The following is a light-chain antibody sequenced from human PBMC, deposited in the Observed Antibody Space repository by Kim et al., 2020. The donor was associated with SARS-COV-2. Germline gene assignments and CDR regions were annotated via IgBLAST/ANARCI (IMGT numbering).Light chain of an antibody. CDR2: SAS. V-gene: IGKV3-20*01. Sequence: LSPGERATLSCRASLSVRRTYLAWFQQKPGQAPRLLIYSASTRATGIPDRFSGSGSGTDFTLTISRLEPEDFAVYYCQQYGSSPGTFGQGTKLEI. J-gene: IGKJ2*02. CDR1: LSVRRTY. CDR3: QQYGSSPGT.